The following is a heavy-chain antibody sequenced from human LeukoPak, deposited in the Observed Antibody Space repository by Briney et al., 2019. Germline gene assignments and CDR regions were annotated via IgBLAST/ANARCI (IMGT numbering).Heavy chain of an antibody. CDR1: GFTFSSYA. D-gene: IGHD3-10*01. J-gene: IGHJ4*02. V-gene: IGHV3-43*02. CDR2: ISGDGGST. CDR3: AKESGYYYGSGTAQ. Sequence: GGSLRLSCAASGFTFSSYAMHWVRQAPGKGLEWVSLISGDGGSTYYADSVKGRFSISRDNSKNFLYLQMNSLRTEDTALYYCAKESGYYYGSGTAQWGQGTLVTVSS.